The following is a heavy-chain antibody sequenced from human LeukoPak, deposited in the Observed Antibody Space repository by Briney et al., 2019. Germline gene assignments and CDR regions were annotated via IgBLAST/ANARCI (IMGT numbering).Heavy chain of an antibody. CDR2: IYYSGST. J-gene: IGHJ4*02. V-gene: IGHV4-59*08. CDR3: ARTEYGSGSYIPFDY. CDR1: GGSISSYY. D-gene: IGHD3-10*01. Sequence: SETLSLTCTVSGGSISSYYWSWIRQPPGKGLEWIGYIYYSGSTNCNPSLKSRVTISVDTSKNQFSLKLSSVTAADTAVYYCARTEYGSGSYIPFDYWGQGTLVTVSS.